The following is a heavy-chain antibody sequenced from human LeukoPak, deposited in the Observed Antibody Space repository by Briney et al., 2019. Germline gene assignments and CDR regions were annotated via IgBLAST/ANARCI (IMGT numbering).Heavy chain of an antibody. CDR2: IYYSGST. J-gene: IGHJ4*02. CDR3: ARDRSSSSWFGFDY. V-gene: IGHV4-59*01. D-gene: IGHD6-13*01. Sequence: SETLSLTCTVSGGSISSYYWSWIRQPPGKGLEWIGYIYYSGSTNYNPSLKSRVTISVDTSKNQFSLKLSSVTAADTAVYYCARDRSSSSWFGFDYWGQGTLVTVSS. CDR1: GGSISSYY.